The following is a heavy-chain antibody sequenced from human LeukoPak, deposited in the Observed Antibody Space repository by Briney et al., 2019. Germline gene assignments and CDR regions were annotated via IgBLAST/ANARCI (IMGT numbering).Heavy chain of an antibody. CDR1: GYTFPDYH. J-gene: IGHJ4*02. D-gene: IGHD6-19*01. CDR2: INPNSGGT. V-gene: IGHV1-2*02. CDR3: ARDYASGWFLI. Sequence: GASVKVSCKASGYTFPDYHMHWLRQAPGQGLEWMGWINPNSGGTGYAQKFQGRVTMTRDTSISTAYMELSRLRSDDTAVYYCARDYASGWFLIWGLGTLVTVSS.